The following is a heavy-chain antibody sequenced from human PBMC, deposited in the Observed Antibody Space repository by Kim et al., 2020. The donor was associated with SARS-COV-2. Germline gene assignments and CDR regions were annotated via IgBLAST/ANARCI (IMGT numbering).Heavy chain of an antibody. CDR1: GGSFSGYY. J-gene: IGHJ5*02. D-gene: IGHD6-19*01. CDR3: AREYSSGCDP. CDR2: INHSGST. V-gene: IGHV4-34*01. Sequence: SETLSLTCAVYGGSFSGYYWSWIRQPPGKGLEWIGEINHSGSTNYNPSLKSRVTISVDTSKNQFSLKLSSVTAADTAVYYCAREYSSGCDPWGQGTLVTVSS.